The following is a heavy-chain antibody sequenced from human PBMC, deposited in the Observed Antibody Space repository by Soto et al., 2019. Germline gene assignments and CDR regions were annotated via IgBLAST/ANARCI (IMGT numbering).Heavy chain of an antibody. CDR3: VKDPTDCSSHNYDY. D-gene: IGHD4-4*01. CDR2: VSSIGVST. J-gene: IGHJ4*02. V-gene: IGHV3-64D*06. Sequence: GGSLSLSCLASGFTFSSYAMHWVRQARGKGLEWVAAVSSIGVSTSYTDSVKGRFITSRYTSKNTLYLQMSSLRAAHTAVYYCVKDPTDCSSHNYDYWGQGTLVTVSS. CDR1: GFTFSSYA.